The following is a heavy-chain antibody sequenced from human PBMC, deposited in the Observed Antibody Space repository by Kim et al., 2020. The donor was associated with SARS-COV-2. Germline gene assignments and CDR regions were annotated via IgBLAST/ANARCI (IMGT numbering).Heavy chain of an antibody. V-gene: IGHV6-1*01. D-gene: IGHD1-26*01. J-gene: IGHJ4*02. CDR3: ARVVAGIGGVDY. Sequence: DDSVSVKRRITINPDTSKNQFSLQLNSVTPEGTAVYYCARVVAGIGGVDYWGQGTLVTVSS.